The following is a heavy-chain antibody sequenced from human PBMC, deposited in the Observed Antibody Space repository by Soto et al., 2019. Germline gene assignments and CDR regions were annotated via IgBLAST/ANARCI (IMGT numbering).Heavy chain of an antibody. Sequence: QVQLVQSGAEEKKPGASVKVSCKASGYTFTSYAMHWVRQAPGQRLEWMGWINAGNGNTKYSQKFQGRVTITRDTPASTAYMELSSLRSEDTAVYYGARAAYYYESSGYPLYYWGQGTLVTVSS. CDR2: INAGNGNT. J-gene: IGHJ4*02. V-gene: IGHV1-3*05. D-gene: IGHD3-22*01. CDR3: ARAAYYYESSGYPLYY. CDR1: GYTFTSYA.